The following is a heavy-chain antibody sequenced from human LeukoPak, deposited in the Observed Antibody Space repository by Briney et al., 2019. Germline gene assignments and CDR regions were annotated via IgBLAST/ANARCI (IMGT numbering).Heavy chain of an antibody. CDR1: GFTFRSYW. CDR2: IKQDGSEK. V-gene: IGHV3-7*01. Sequence: GGSLRLSCAASGFTFRSYWMSWVRQAPGKGLEWVANIKQDGSEKYYVDSVKGRFTISRDNAKNSLYLQMNSLRAEDTAVYYCARVHYDSSGYYEGRSFWFDPWGQGTLVTVSS. D-gene: IGHD3-22*01. J-gene: IGHJ5*02. CDR3: ARVHYDSSGYYEGRSFWFDP.